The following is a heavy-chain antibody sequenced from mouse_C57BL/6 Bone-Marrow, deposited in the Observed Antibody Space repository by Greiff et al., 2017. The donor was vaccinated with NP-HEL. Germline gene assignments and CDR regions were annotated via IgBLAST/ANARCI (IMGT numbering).Heavy chain of an antibody. J-gene: IGHJ3*01. CDR1: GYSITSGYD. V-gene: IGHV3-1*01. CDR3: ARDEGYYYGSSEAWFAY. D-gene: IGHD1-1*01. Sequence: DVQLVESGPGMVKPSQSLSLTCTVTGYSITSGYDWHWIRHFPGNKLEWMGYISYSGSTNYNPSLKSRISITHDTSKNHFFLKLNSVTTEDTATYYCARDEGYYYGSSEAWFAYWGQGTLVTVSA. CDR2: ISYSGST.